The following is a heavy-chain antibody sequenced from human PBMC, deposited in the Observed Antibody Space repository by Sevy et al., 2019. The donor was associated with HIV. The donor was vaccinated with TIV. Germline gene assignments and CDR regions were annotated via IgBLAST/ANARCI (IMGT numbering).Heavy chain of an antibody. CDR1: GGSISSSSYY. Sequence: SETLSLTCTVSGGSISSSSYYWGWIRQPPGKGLEWIGSIYYSGSTYYNPSLKSRVTISVDTSKNQFSLKRSSVTAADTAVYYCARRRKYDFWSGYYYYYGMDVWGQGTTVTVSS. CDR2: IYYSGST. D-gene: IGHD3-3*01. J-gene: IGHJ6*02. V-gene: IGHV4-39*01. CDR3: ARRRKYDFWSGYYYYYGMDV.